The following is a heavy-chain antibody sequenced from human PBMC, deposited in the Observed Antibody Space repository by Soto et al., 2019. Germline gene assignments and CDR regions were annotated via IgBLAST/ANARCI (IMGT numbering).Heavy chain of an antibody. D-gene: IGHD3-3*01. CDR2: ISAYDGNT. V-gene: IGHV1-18*01. CDR3: ARDRGLTVVGVASDY. CDR1: GYTFTSYG. J-gene: IGHJ4*02. Sequence: GASVKVSCKASGYTFTSYGISWVRQAPVQGLEWMGWISAYDGNTNYAQKLQGRVTMTTDTSTSTAYMELRSLRSDDTAVYYCARDRGLTVVGVASDYWGEGTLVTVSS.